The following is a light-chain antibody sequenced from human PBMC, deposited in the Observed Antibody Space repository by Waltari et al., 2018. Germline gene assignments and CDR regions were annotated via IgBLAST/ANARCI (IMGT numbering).Light chain of an antibody. CDR1: SSDVGGYKY. J-gene: IGLJ2*01. CDR2: AVS. CDR3: NSYTDSII. V-gene: IGLV2-14*01. Sequence: QSALTQPASVSGSPGQSITISCTGTSSDVGGYKYVSWYQHYPGKAPKLIIYAVSNRPSWFSDLFSCSKSCNTASLTISGLQAEDEADYYCNSYTDSIIFGGGTKLTVL.